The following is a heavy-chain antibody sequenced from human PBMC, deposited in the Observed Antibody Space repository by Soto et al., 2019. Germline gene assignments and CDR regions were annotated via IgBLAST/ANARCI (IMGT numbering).Heavy chain of an antibody. V-gene: IGHV1-69*02. CDR1: GGTFSSYT. D-gene: IGHD4-17*01. Sequence: QVQLVQSGAEVKKPGSSVKVSCKASGGTFSSYTISWVRQAPGQGLEWMGRIIPILGIANYAQKFQGRVSLSTDTTTSTAYMELRSLTSDDTAVYFCARTRRLYLNDDHGDYGASMEDYWGQGTLLSVSS. CDR2: IIPILGIA. J-gene: IGHJ4*02. CDR3: ARTRRLYLNDDHGDYGASMEDY.